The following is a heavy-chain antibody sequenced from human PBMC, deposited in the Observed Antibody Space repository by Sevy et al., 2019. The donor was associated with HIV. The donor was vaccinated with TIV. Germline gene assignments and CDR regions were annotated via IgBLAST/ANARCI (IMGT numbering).Heavy chain of an antibody. CDR1: GFTFSSYT. J-gene: IGHJ4*02. D-gene: IGHD3-22*01. Sequence: GGSLRLSCAASGFTFSSYTMSWVRQAPGKGLEWVSAIRGSGGSTYYAGSAQGRFTISRDNSKNTLYLQMDSLRAEDMAVYYCAKDRYYDSSGFYVWDYWGQGTLVTVSS. CDR3: AKDRYYDSSGFYVWDY. CDR2: IRGSGGST. V-gene: IGHV3-23*01.